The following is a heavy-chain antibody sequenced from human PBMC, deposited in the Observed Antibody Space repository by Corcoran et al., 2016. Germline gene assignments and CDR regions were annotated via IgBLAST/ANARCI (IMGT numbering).Heavy chain of an antibody. Sequence: QVQLVESGGGVVQPGRSLRLSCAASGFTFSSYGMHWVRPAPGKGLEWVAVIWYDGSNKYYADSVKGRFTISRDNSKNTLYLQMNSLRAEDTDVYYCARDPSSANGAGRVWGQGTLVTVSS. J-gene: IGHJ4*02. CDR1: GFTFSSYG. D-gene: IGHD2-8*01. CDR3: ARDPSSANGAGRV. CDR2: IWYDGSNK. V-gene: IGHV3-33*01.